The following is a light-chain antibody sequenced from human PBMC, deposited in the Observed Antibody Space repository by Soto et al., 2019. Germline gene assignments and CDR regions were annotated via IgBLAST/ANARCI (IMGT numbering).Light chain of an antibody. V-gene: IGKV3-15*01. J-gene: IGKJ5*01. CDR1: QSVRSN. CDR3: QQYNNWPPIT. Sequence: EIVMTQSPATLYVSPGERATIYCRASQSVRSNLAWYQQKPGQAPRLLIYGASTRATGIPARFSGSGSGTEFTLTISSLQSEDFAVYYCQQYNNWPPITFGQGTRLEIK. CDR2: GAS.